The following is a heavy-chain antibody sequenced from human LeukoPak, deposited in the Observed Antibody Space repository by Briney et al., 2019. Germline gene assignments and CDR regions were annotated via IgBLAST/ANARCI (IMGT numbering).Heavy chain of an antibody. CDR1: GFTFSSYA. CDR2: ISGSGGST. CDR3: AKAGSGWLASFDY. Sequence: PGGSLRLSCAASGFTFSSYAMSWVRQAPGKGLEWVSAISGSGGSTYYADSVKGRFTISRDNSKNTLYLQMNSLSAEDTAVYYCAKAGSGWLASFDYWGQGTLVTVSS. V-gene: IGHV3-23*01. J-gene: IGHJ4*02. D-gene: IGHD6-19*01.